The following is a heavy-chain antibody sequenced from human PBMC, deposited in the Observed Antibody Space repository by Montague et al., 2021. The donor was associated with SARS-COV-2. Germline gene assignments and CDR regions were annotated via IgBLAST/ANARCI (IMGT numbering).Heavy chain of an antibody. CDR3: AKDRVVPPDRNLDY. CDR2: ISNSGSKQ. CDR1: GFTFSNYA. D-gene: IGHD2-2*01. Sequence: SLRLSCAASGFTFSNYAMRWVRQAPGKGLEWVSAISNSGSKQRYTDSVKGRFTISRDNSKNTLYLQMDSLRAEGTAVYYCAKDRVVPPDRNLDYWGQGTLVSVSS. V-gene: IGHV3-23*01. J-gene: IGHJ4*02.